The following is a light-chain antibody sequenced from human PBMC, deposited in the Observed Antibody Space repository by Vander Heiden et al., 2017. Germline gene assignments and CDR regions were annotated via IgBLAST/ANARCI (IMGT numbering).Light chain of an antibody. CDR1: KLGDKY. V-gene: IGLV3-1*01. CDR2: QDS. Sequence: SYELTQPPSVSVSPGQTASITCSGDKLGDKYACWYQQKPGQSPVLVIYQDSKRPSGIPERFSGANSGNTATLTISGTQAMDEADYYCQTWDSSTGVFGTGTKGTGL. CDR3: QTWDSSTGV. J-gene: IGLJ1*01.